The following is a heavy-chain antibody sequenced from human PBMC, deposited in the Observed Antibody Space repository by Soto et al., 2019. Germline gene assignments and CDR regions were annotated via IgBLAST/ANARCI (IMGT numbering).Heavy chain of an antibody. V-gene: IGHV3-21*01. Sequence: GGSLRLSCAASGFTFSSYSMNWVRQAPGKGLEWVSSISSGSSYIYYADSVKGRFTISRDNAKNSLYLQMNSLRAEDTAVYYCARETYYYDSSGYYFPANFDYWGQGTLVTVSS. CDR2: ISSGSSYI. D-gene: IGHD3-22*01. CDR1: GFTFSSYS. CDR3: ARETYYYDSSGYYFPANFDY. J-gene: IGHJ4*02.